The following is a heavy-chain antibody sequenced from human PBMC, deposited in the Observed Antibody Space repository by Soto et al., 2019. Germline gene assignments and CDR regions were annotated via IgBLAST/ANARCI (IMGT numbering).Heavy chain of an antibody. Sequence: SETLSLTCTVSGGSTDTSDYYWSWLRQQPGKGLEWIGYIFHSGDTYYNPSLTGRLAFSVDTSKNQFSLRLTSVTVADTALYFCARHPRITRGWHFDLWGRGTLVTVSS. V-gene: IGHV4-31*02. CDR1: GGSTDTSDYY. CDR3: ARHPRITRGWHFDL. CDR2: IFHSGDT. J-gene: IGHJ2*01. D-gene: IGHD7-27*01.